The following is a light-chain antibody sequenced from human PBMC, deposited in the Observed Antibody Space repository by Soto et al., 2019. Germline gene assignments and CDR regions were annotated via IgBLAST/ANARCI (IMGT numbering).Light chain of an antibody. CDR3: QQYGSSPRT. V-gene: IGKV3-15*01. J-gene: IGKJ1*01. CDR1: RSINSN. Sequence: DIVMTQSPVTLSVSPGERITLSCRASRSINSNLAWYQQKPGQAPRLLFYGASVRATGIPDRFTGSGSGTEFTLTISSLQSEDFAVYYCQQYGSSPRTFGQGTKVDIK. CDR2: GAS.